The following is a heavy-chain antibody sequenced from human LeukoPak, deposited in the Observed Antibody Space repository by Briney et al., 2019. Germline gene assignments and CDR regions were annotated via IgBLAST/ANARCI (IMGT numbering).Heavy chain of an antibody. Sequence: GGSLRLSCAASGFTFSSYAVTWAGQSPGKGLEWVSTISAGGGGTNYADSVKGRFTISRDNSKYTLYLQMNSLRAEDTAVYYCAKRPYEPYYFDFWGQGTLVTVSS. D-gene: IGHD3-16*01. J-gene: IGHJ4*02. CDR3: AKRPYEPYYFDF. CDR1: GFTFSSYA. CDR2: ISAGGGGT. V-gene: IGHV3-23*01.